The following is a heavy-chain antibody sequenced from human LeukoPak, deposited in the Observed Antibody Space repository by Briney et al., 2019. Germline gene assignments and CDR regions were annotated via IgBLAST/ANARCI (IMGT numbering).Heavy chain of an antibody. Sequence: VKVSCKASGYTFTGYYMHWVRQAPRQGLEWMGWINPNSGGTNYAQKFQGRVTMTRDTSTSTAYMELSRLRSDDTAVYYCATIGIAAIYYYYYGMDVWGQGTTVTVSS. D-gene: IGHD2-2*01. V-gene: IGHV1-2*02. J-gene: IGHJ6*02. CDR1: GYTFTGYY. CDR2: INPNSGGT. CDR3: ATIGIAAIYYYYYGMDV.